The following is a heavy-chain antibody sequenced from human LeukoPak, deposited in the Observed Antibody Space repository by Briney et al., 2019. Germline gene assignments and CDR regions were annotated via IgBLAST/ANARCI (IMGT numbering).Heavy chain of an antibody. D-gene: IGHD7-27*01. CDR2: INDGGGFA. J-gene: IGHJ4*02. CDR3: AKDLNWGGR. V-gene: IGHV3-23*01. CDR1: GFTFSTYA. Sequence: GGSLRLSCAASGFTFSTYAMSWVRQAPGKGLEWVSAINDGGGFAYYADSVKGRCTISRDNSRNTLYLQMNSLRAEDTAVYYCAKDLNWGGRWGQGTLVTVSS.